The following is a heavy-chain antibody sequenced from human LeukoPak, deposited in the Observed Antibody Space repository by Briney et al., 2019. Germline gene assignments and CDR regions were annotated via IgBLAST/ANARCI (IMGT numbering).Heavy chain of an antibody. CDR2: IFTGDSDT. D-gene: IGHD6-13*01. Sequence: GEPLKISSKGSGYSFTSYWIGWVRRMPGKGLEWLGNIFTGDSDTRYSPSFQGQVTISADKSNSTAYLQWSSLKASDTAMYYCASTGYSSSWDLRWFDYWGQGTLVTVSS. CDR3: ASTGYSSSWDLRWFDY. V-gene: IGHV5-51*01. CDR1: GYSFTSYW. J-gene: IGHJ4*02.